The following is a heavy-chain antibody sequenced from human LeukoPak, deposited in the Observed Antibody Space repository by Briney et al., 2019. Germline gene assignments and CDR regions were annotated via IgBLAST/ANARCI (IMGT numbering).Heavy chain of an antibody. D-gene: IGHD4-17*01. CDR3: AREEGNYGDYEYYFDY. V-gene: IGHV4-4*07. J-gene: IGHJ4*02. CDR1: GGSISSYY. CDR2: IYTSGST. Sequence: PSETLSLTCTVSGGSISSYYWSWIRQPAGKGLEWIGRIYTSGSTNYNPSLKSRVTMSVDTSKNQFSLKLSSVTAADTAVYYCAREEGNYGDYEYYFDYWGQGTLVTISS.